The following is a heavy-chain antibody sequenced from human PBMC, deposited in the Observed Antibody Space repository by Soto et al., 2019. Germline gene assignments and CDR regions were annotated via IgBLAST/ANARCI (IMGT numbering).Heavy chain of an antibody. CDR1: GFTFSDYG. D-gene: IGHD6-13*01. V-gene: IGHV3-33*01. CDR3: ARDNTGSGSSWYTPPLHYYYYYGMDV. CDR2: IWYDGSNK. J-gene: IGHJ6*02. Sequence: PGGSLRLSCAASGFTFSDYGMHWVRQAPGKGLEWVTVIWYDGSNKYYADSVKGRFTISRDNAKNSLYLQMNSLRAEDTAVYYCARDNTGSGSSWYTPPLHYYYYYGMDVWGQGTTVTVSS.